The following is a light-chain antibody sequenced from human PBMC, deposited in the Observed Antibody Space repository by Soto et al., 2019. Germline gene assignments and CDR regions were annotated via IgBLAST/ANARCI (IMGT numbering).Light chain of an antibody. J-gene: IGKJ4*01. CDR2: DAS. V-gene: IGKV1-5*01. CDR1: QSISSW. Sequence: DIQMTQSPSTLSASVGDRVTITCRASQSISSWLAWYQEKPGKAPKLLIFDASSLESGVPSRFSGSGSGTDFTLTISCLQSEDFATXXCQQFKTYSLTFGGGTKVDIK. CDR3: QQFKTYSLT.